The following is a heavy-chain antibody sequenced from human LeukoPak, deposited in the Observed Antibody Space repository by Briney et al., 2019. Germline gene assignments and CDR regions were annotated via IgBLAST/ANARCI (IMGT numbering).Heavy chain of an antibody. D-gene: IGHD3-22*01. CDR3: ARRGYYYDSSGYYS. CDR1: GGSFSGYY. J-gene: IGHJ4*02. V-gene: IGHV4-34*01. CDR2: INHSGST. Sequence: SETLSPTCAVYGGSFSGYYWSWIRQPPGKGLEWIGEINHSGSTNYNPSLKSRVTISVDTSKNQFSLKLSSVTAADTAVYYCARRGYYYDSSGYYSWGQGTLVTVSS.